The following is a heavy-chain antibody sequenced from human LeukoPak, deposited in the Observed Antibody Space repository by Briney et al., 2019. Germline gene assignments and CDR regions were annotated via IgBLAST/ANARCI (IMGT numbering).Heavy chain of an antibody. CDR3: ARVGYTSYYYYGMDV. CDR2: ISSNGGST. D-gene: IGHD6-13*01. CDR1: GFTFSSYA. V-gene: IGHV3-64*01. Sequence: GGSLRLSCAASGFTFSSYAMHWVRQAPGKGLEYVSAISSNGGSTYYANSVKGRFTISRDNSKNTLYLQVGSLRAEDMAVYYCARVGYTSYYYYGMDVWGQGTTVTVSS. J-gene: IGHJ6*02.